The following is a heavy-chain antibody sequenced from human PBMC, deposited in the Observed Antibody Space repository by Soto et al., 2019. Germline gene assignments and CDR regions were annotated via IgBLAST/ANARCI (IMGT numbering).Heavy chain of an antibody. D-gene: IGHD1-1*01. CDR3: VRDTGRSLASVRFDA. CDR2: INPSGGST. J-gene: IGHJ4*02. CDR1: GYTVIHYY. V-gene: IGHV1-46*01. Sequence: ASVKVSCKASGYTVIHYYMHWVRQAPGQGIEWMGTINPSGGSTSYAQKFEGRVTMTTDTSTRTLYMELSGLRSEDTAVYYCVRDTGRSLASVRFDAWGQGTLVTVSS.